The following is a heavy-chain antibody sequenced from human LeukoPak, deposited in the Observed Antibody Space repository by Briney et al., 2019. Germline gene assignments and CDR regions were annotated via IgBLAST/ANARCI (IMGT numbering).Heavy chain of an antibody. CDR3: AQGGHDFNPFYC. CDR1: GFTFNTYA. D-gene: IGHD2-21*02. Sequence: GGSLRLSCVDSGFTFNTYAMGWVRQSPGRGVEWVSSIKGGGGDPFYADSVKGRFTISRDNSKNTLFLQLNSLRAEDSAVYYCAQGGHDFNPFYCWGQGTLVTVSS. V-gene: IGHV3-23*01. J-gene: IGHJ4*02. CDR2: IKGGGGDP.